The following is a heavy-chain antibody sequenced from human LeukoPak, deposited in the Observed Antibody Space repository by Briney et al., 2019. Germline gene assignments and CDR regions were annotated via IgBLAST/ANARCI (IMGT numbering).Heavy chain of an antibody. CDR2: ISAYNGNT. Sequence: ASVKVSCKASGYTFTSYGISWVRQAPGQGLEWMGWISAYNGNTNYAQKLQGRVTMTTDTSTSTAYMELRGLRSDDTAVYYCARATLGLRDYYYGMDVWGQGTTVTVSS. J-gene: IGHJ6*02. V-gene: IGHV1-18*01. CDR1: GYTFTSYG. D-gene: IGHD3-16*01. CDR3: ARATLGLRDYYYGMDV.